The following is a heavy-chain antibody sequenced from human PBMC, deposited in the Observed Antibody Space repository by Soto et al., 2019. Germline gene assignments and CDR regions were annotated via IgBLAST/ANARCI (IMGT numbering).Heavy chain of an antibody. CDR1: SGTISSSNC. J-gene: IGHJ5*02. Sequence: QVQLQESGPGLVKPSGTLSLTCAVSSGTISSSNCWTWVRQPPGKGLEWIGEINQSGSPNYNPSLRSRVTISVDESKSQFFLKLSSVTAADTAIYYCAGLGMVAAHREFDPWGQGTLVTVSS. D-gene: IGHD2-15*01. V-gene: IGHV4-4*02. CDR3: AGLGMVAAHREFDP. CDR2: INQSGSP.